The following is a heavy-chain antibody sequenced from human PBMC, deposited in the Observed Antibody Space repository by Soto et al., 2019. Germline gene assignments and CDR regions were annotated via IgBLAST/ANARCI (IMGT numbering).Heavy chain of an antibody. V-gene: IGHV1-8*01. CDR2: MNPNSGNT. CDR3: ARVPCSSTSCHYYYYGMDV. J-gene: IGHJ6*02. D-gene: IGHD2-2*01. CDR1: GYTFTSYD. Sequence: ASVKVSCKASGYTFTSYDINWVRQATVQGLEWMGWMNPNSGNTGYAQKFQGRVTMTRNTSISTAYMELSSLRSEDTAVYYCARVPCSSTSCHYYYYGMDVWGQGTTVTVSS.